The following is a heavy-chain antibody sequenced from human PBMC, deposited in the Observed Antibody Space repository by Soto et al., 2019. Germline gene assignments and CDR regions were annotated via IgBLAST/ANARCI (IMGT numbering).Heavy chain of an antibody. J-gene: IGHJ6*02. CDR1: GGSISNGGYY. CDR3: ARDIVATSGYYYGMDV. D-gene: IGHD5-12*01. Sequence: SETLSLTCTVSGGSISNGGYYWSWIRQHPGKGLEWIGYIYYSGSTYYNPSLKSRVTISVDTSKNQFSLKLSSVTAADTAVYYCARDIVATSGYYYGMDVWGQGTTVTVSS. CDR2: IYYSGST. V-gene: IGHV4-31*03.